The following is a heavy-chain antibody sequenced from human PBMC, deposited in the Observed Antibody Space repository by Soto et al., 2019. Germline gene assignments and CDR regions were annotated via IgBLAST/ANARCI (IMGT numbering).Heavy chain of an antibody. CDR2: IYYSGST. V-gene: IGHV4-31*03. Sequence: SETLSLTCTVSGGSISSGGYYWSWIRQHPGKGLEWIGYIYYSGSTYYNPSLKSRVTISVDTSKNQFSLKLSSVTAADTAVYYCARGSSSWYVADRYGMDVWGQGTTVTVSS. CDR1: GGSISSGGYY. J-gene: IGHJ6*02. D-gene: IGHD6-13*01. CDR3: ARGSSSWYVADRYGMDV.